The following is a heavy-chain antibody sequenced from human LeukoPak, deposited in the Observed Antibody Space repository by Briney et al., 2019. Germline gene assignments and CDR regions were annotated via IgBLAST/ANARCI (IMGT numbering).Heavy chain of an antibody. Sequence: GGSLRLSCAASGFTFSSYNMNWVRQAPGKGLEWVSSISSSSSYIYYADSVKGRFTISRDNAKNSLYLQMNSLRAEDTAVYYCARDGTAVGINYDYWGQGTLVTVSS. J-gene: IGHJ4*02. CDR3: ARDGTAVGINYDY. V-gene: IGHV3-21*04. CDR2: ISSSSSYI. CDR1: GFTFSSYN. D-gene: IGHD6-13*01.